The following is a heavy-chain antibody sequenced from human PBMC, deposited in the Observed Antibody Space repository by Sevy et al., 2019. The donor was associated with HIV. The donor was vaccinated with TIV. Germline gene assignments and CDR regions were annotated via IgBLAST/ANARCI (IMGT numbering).Heavy chain of an antibody. CDR1: GFTFSSYG. CDR2: IRYDGSNK. CDR3: AKEPHTTVVTLGNWFDP. D-gene: IGHD4-17*01. Sequence: GGSLRLSCAASGFTFSSYGMHWVRQAPGKGLEWVAFIRYDGSNKYYADSVKGRFTISRDNSKNTLYLQMNSLRAEDTAVYYCAKEPHTTVVTLGNWFDPWGQGTLVTASS. J-gene: IGHJ5*02. V-gene: IGHV3-30*02.